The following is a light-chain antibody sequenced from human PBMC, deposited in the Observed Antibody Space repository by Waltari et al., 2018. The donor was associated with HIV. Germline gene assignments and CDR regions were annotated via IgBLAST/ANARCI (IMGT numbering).Light chain of an antibody. CDR3: QQYYSSPWN. Sequence: DIVMTQSPDSLAVSLGERATINCKSSQSVLYSSNNKNHIGWYQQKPGQPPRLLIYWASTRESGVPDRFSGGGSGTDFTLTISSLQAEDVAVYYCQQYYSSPWNFGPGTKVDIK. V-gene: IGKV4-1*01. J-gene: IGKJ3*01. CDR1: QSVLYSSNNKNH. CDR2: WAS.